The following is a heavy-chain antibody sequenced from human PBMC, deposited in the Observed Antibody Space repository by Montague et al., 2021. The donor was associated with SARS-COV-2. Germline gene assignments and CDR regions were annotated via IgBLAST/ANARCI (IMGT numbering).Heavy chain of an antibody. D-gene: IGHD2-2*01. J-gene: IGHJ6*02. V-gene: IGHV3-9*01. CDR2: ISWNGGSI. Sequence: SLRLSCAASGFTFDDYAMHWVRQAPGKGLEWVSGISWNGGSIGYADSVKGRFTISRDNAKNSLYLQMNSLRAEDTALYYCARAAEDIVVVPAAMGPQYYYYGMDVWGQGTTVTVSS. CDR3: ARAAEDIVVVPAAMGPQYYYYGMDV. CDR1: GFTFDDYA.